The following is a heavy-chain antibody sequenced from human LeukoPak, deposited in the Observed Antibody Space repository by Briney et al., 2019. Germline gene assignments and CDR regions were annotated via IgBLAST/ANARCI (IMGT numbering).Heavy chain of an antibody. CDR1: GYTFTSYY. J-gene: IGHJ6*03. D-gene: IGHD2-2*01. V-gene: IGHV1-46*01. CDR2: INPSGGST. Sequence: ASVKVSCKASGYTFTSYYMHWVRQAPGQGLEWMGIINPSGGSTSYAQKFQGRVTMTRDMSTSTVYMELSRLRSDDTAVYYCARTVGVVVVVPAAKYMDVWGKGTTVTVSS. CDR3: ARTVGVVVVVPAAKYMDV.